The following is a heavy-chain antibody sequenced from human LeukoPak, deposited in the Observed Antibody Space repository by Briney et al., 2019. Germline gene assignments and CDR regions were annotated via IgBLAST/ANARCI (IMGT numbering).Heavy chain of an antibody. J-gene: IGHJ3*02. CDR1: GFTFSSYA. V-gene: IGHV3-21*01. CDR2: ISSSSSYI. CDR3: ARAGDRDAFDI. Sequence: GSLRLSCAASGFTFSSYAMSWVRQAPGKGLEWVSSISSSSSYIYYADSVKGRFTISRDNAKNSLYLQMNSLRAEDTAVYYCARAGDRDAFDIWGQGTMVTVSS. D-gene: IGHD2-21*01.